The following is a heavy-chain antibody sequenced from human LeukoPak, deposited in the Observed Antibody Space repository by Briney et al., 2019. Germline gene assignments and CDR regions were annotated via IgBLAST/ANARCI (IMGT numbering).Heavy chain of an antibody. CDR3: ARVFRAARSLWYYYYMDV. CDR1: GYSISSGFD. CDR2: IYHSGST. J-gene: IGHJ6*03. Sequence: PSETLSLTCAVSGYSISSGFDWGWIRQPPGKGLECIGSIYHSGSTYYNPSLKSRVTISVDTSKNQFSLKLSSVTAADTAVYYCARVFRAARSLWYYYYMDVWGKGTTVTVSS. V-gene: IGHV4-38-2*01. D-gene: IGHD6-6*01.